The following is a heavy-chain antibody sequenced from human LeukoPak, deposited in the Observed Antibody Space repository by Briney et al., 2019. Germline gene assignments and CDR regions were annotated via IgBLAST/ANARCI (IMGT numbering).Heavy chain of an antibody. CDR2: ISWDGGST. CDR3: AKDGPMALY. V-gene: IGHV3-43*01. CDR1: GFTFEDYT. D-gene: IGHD3-10*01. Sequence: GGSLRLSCAASGFTFEDYTMHWVRQAPGKGLEWVSLISWDGGSTHYADSVKRRFTISRDNSKSTLYLQMNSLRAEDTAVYYCAKDGPMALYWGQGTLLTVYS. J-gene: IGHJ4*02.